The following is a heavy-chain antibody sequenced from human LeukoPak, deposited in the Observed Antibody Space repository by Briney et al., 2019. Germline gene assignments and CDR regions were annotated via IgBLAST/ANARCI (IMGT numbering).Heavy chain of an antibody. J-gene: IGHJ5*02. CDR3: ARAPNVGYYDFWSGYS. D-gene: IGHD3-3*01. V-gene: IGHV1-69*13. Sequence: VKVSCKASGGTFSSYAISWVRQAPGQGLEWMGGIIPIFGTANYAQKFQGRVTITTDESTSTAYMGLSSLRSEDTAVYYCARAPNVGYYDFWSGYSWGQGTLVTVSS. CDR2: IIPIFGTA. CDR1: GGTFSSYA.